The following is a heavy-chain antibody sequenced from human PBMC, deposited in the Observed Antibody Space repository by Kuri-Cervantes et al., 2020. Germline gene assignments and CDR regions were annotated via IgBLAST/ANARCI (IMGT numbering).Heavy chain of an antibody. J-gene: IGHJ4*02. Sequence: GESLKISCAASGFNFSSYGMHWVRQAPGKGLEWVAVIWYDGSNKSCSDSVQGRFTISRDNSKNTLYLQMNSLRAEETAVYYFARLVGCCSGGSCLPFDYWCQGTLVTVSS. CDR3: ARLVGCCSGGSCLPFDY. CDR1: GFNFSSYG. D-gene: IGHD2-15*01. CDR2: IWYDGSNK. V-gene: IGHV3-33*01.